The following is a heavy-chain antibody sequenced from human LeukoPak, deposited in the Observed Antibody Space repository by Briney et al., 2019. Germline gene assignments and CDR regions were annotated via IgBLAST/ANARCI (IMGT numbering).Heavy chain of an antibody. Sequence: GASVKVSCKASGGTFSSYAISWVRQAPGQGLEWMGRIIPILGIANYAQKFQGRVTITADKSTSTAYMELSSLRSEDTAVYYCARPRSIAVASTVDAFDIWGQGTMVTVSS. D-gene: IGHD6-19*01. CDR3: ARPRSIAVASTVDAFDI. J-gene: IGHJ3*02. V-gene: IGHV1-69*04. CDR2: IIPILGIA. CDR1: GGTFSSYA.